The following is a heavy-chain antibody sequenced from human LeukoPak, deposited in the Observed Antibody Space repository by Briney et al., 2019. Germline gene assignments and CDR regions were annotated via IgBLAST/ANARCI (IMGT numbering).Heavy chain of an antibody. J-gene: IGHJ6*02. CDR1: GFTFSSYW. Sequence: GGSLRLSCAVSGFTFSSYWMTWVRQAPGKGLEWMGIIYPGDSDTRYSPSFQGQVTISADKSISTAYLQWSSLKASDTAMYYCARRERYYYGMDVWGQGTTVTVSS. V-gene: IGHV5-51*01. CDR2: IYPGDSDT. D-gene: IGHD1-1*01. CDR3: ARRERYYYGMDV.